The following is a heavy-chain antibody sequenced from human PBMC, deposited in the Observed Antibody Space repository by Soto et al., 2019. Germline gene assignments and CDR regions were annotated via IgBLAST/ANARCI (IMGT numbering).Heavy chain of an antibody. Sequence: QVQLVESGGGLVEPGGSLRLSCAASGFIFTDYSMTWIRQAPGKGLEWVSYISNGDETTHYADSVKGRFIVSRDNAKKSLLLQVSGLRVDDPAVYYWGGAPNRRDGSNFASGGRGALFTVSS. CDR1: GFIFTDYS. J-gene: IGHJ4*02. CDR2: ISNGDETT. D-gene: IGHD3-9*01. CDR3: GGAPNRRDGSNFAS. V-gene: IGHV3-11*01.